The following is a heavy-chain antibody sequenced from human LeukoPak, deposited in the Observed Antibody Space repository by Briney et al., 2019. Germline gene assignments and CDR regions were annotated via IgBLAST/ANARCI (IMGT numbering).Heavy chain of an antibody. CDR2: MRSESYGGTT. J-gene: IGHJ4*02. CDR3: TRVFSGWLPFYFDY. Sequence: GGSLRLSCTASGFNFSDFGMSWVRQAPGKGLEWVSFMRSESYGGTTEYAASVEGRFTISRDDSKSIVYLEMKSLKTEDTALYFCTRVFSGWLPFYFDYWGQGALVTVSS. D-gene: IGHD5-12*01. CDR1: GFNFSDFG. V-gene: IGHV3-49*04.